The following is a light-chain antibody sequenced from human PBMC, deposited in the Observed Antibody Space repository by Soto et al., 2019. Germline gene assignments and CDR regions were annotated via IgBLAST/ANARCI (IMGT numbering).Light chain of an antibody. J-gene: IGLJ1*01. Sequence: QSVLTQPASVSGSRGQSMTISCSGTSSDVGGYDSVSWYQQHPGKAPKVMIYEVSNRPSGVSNRFSGSKYGNTASLTISGLQAEDEADYYCSSYTSSYTLVFGAGTKVTVL. CDR1: SSDVGGYDS. V-gene: IGLV2-14*01. CDR3: SSYTSSYTLV. CDR2: EVS.